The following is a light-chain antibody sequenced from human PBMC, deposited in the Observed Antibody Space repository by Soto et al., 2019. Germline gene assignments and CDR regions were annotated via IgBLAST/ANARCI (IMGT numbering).Light chain of an antibody. CDR1: SSNIGNNY. Sequence: QSVLTQPPSVSAAPGQKVTISCSGSSSNIGNNYVSWYQQLPGTAPKLLSDENTERPSEIPDRFSGSKSGTSATLGITGLQTGDEADYYCGTWDSSLSAVLFGGGTKLTVL. V-gene: IGLV1-51*01. CDR2: ENT. CDR3: GTWDSSLSAVL. J-gene: IGLJ2*01.